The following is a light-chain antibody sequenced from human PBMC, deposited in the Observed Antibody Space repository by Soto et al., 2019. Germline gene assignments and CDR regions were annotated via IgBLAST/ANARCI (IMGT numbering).Light chain of an antibody. J-gene: IGKJ1*01. Sequence: DIQMTQSPSTLSASVGDRVTITCRARQSISNWLAWYQQKPEQAPKLLIYDASNLQGGVPSRFSGSGSGTEFTLSISGLQPDDFATYCCQQYDSFPRTFGQGTKVEIK. CDR1: QSISNW. CDR3: QQYDSFPRT. V-gene: IGKV1-5*01. CDR2: DAS.